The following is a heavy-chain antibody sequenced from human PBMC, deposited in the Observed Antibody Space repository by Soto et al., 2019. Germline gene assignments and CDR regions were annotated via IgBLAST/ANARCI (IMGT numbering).Heavy chain of an antibody. D-gene: IGHD2-2*01. V-gene: IGHV1-69*01. CDR1: GGTFSNYA. CDR2: IIPIFGTP. Sequence: QVQLVQSGAEVKKPGSSVKVSCKASGGTFSNYAFSWVRQAPGQGPEWMGGIIPIFGTPNYAQKFQARLTITANESTTKAYMGLSSRRSEDTAVNYWARGGDGEPAVDKAEYYYGMDFWGKGTTVTVSS. CDR3: ARGGDGEPAVDKAEYYYGMDF. J-gene: IGHJ6*04.